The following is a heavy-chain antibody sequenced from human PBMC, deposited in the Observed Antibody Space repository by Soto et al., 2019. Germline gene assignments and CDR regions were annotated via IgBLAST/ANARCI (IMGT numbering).Heavy chain of an antibody. CDR3: ARDMITFGGVIVIWAFDS. D-gene: IGHD3-16*02. J-gene: IGHJ3*02. Sequence: PGGSLRLSCAASGFTFSSYSMNWVRQAPGKGLEWVSYISSSSSTIYYADSVKGRFTISRDNAKNSLYLQMNSLRAEDTAVYYCARDMITFGGVIVIWAFDSSGQGTMVTVSS. CDR1: GFTFSSYS. CDR2: ISSSSSTI. V-gene: IGHV3-48*01.